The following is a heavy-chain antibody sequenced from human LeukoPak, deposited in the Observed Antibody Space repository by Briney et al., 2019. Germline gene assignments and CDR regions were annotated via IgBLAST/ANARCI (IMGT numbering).Heavy chain of an antibody. V-gene: IGHV3-21*01. J-gene: IGHJ4*02. D-gene: IGHD4-17*01. Sequence: GGSLRLSCAASRFTFSSYSMNWVRQAPGKGLEWVSSISSSSSYIYYADSVKGRFTISRDNAKNSLYLQMNSLRAEDTAVYYCARAPYGDYIFDYWGQGTLVTVSS. CDR3: ARAPYGDYIFDY. CDR2: ISSSSSYI. CDR1: RFTFSSYS.